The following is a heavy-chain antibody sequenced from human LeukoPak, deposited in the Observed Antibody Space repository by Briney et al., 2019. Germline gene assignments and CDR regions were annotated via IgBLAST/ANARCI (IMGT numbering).Heavy chain of an antibody. V-gene: IGHV4-59*08. CDR3: ARAGDGYYYYYYMDV. Sequence: SETLSLTCSVSNGSFSTYYWGWIRQPPGKRLEWFGYIFSSESSNTNYNPSLNGRVTISVDTSKNQFSLTLNSVTAADTAVYYCARAGDGYYYYYYMDVWGKGTTVTVSS. J-gene: IGHJ6*03. CDR2: IFSSESSNT. CDR1: NGSFSTYY. D-gene: IGHD5-24*01.